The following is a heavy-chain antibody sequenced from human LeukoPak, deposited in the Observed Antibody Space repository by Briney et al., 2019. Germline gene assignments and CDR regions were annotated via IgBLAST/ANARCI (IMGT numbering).Heavy chain of an antibody. D-gene: IGHD2-15*01. J-gene: IGHJ5*02. Sequence: SETLSLTCTVSGGSISSSSYYWGWIRQLPGKGLEWIGSIYYSGSTYYNPSLKSRVTISVDTSKNQFSLKLSSVTAADTAVYYCARHAPRSSYCSGGSCYGDWFDPWGQGTLVTVSS. CDR3: ARHAPRSSYCSGGSCYGDWFDP. CDR2: IYYSGST. V-gene: IGHV4-39*01. CDR1: GGSISSSSYY.